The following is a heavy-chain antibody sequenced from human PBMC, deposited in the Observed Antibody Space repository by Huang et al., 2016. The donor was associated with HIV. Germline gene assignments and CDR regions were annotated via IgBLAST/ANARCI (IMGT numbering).Heavy chain of an antibody. CDR2: VYYSCST. CDR3: ARGPSPWLQEAFDI. CDR1: GGSISSYY. D-gene: IGHD5-12*01. V-gene: IGHV4-59*01. Sequence: QVQLQESGPGLVKPSETLSLTCTVSGGSISSYYWSWIRQPPGKGLECIGYVYYSCSTKYNPSLKSRVTISVDTSKNQFSLKLRSVTAADTAVYYCARGPSPWLQEAFDIWGQGTMVTVSS. J-gene: IGHJ3*02.